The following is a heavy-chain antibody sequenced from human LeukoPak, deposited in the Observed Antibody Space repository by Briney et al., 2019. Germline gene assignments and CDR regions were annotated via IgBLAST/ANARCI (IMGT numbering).Heavy chain of an antibody. V-gene: IGHV4-39*01. Sequence: SETLSLTCTISGGSISSSNYYWAWIRQPPGKGLEWIGNIYYSGSTNYNPSLKCRVTISVDTSRIQFSLKLTSVTAADTAVYYCARRVTGSGYRDYWGQGTLVTVSS. D-gene: IGHD3-22*01. CDR1: GGSISSSNYY. CDR2: IYYSGST. CDR3: ARRVTGSGYRDY. J-gene: IGHJ4*02.